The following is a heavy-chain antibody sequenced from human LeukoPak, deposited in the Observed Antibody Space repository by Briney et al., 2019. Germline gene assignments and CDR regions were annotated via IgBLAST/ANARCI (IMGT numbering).Heavy chain of an antibody. Sequence: SETLSLTCTVSGGSISSYYWSWIRQPAGKGLEWIGRIYTSGSTNYNPSLKSRVTMSVDTSKNQFSLKLSSVTAADTAVYYCARGWGYCSSTSCSGADYFDYWGQGTLVTVSS. CDR3: ARGWGYCSSTSCSGADYFDY. CDR2: IYTSGST. J-gene: IGHJ4*02. V-gene: IGHV4-4*07. CDR1: GGSISSYY. D-gene: IGHD2-2*01.